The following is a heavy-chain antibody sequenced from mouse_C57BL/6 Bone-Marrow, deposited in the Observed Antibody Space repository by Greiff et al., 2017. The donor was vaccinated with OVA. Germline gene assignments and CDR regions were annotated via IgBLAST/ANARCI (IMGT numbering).Heavy chain of an antibody. CDR2: INPSNGGT. CDR1: GYTFTSYW. V-gene: IGHV1-53*01. D-gene: IGHD3-2*02. J-gene: IGHJ2*01. CDR3: SADSSGYVPDY. Sequence: QVQLQQPGTELVKPGASVKLSCKASGYTFTSYWMHWVKQRPGQGLEWIGNINPSNGGTNYNEKFKSKATLTVDKSSGTAYMLLSSLTSADSAVYYCSADSSGYVPDYWGQGTTLTVSS.